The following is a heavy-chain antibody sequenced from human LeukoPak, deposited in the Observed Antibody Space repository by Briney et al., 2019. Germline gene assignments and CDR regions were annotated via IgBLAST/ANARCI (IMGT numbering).Heavy chain of an antibody. CDR1: GFTFDDYG. Sequence: PGGSLRLSCAASGFTFDDYGMRWVRQAPGKGLVWGSGINWNGGSTGYADSVKGRFTISRDNAKNSLYLQMNSLRAEDTALYYCASGGIYYGAAFDFWGQGTLVTVSS. D-gene: IGHD1-26*01. J-gene: IGHJ4*02. V-gene: IGHV3-20*04. CDR3: ASGGIYYGAAFDF. CDR2: INWNGGST.